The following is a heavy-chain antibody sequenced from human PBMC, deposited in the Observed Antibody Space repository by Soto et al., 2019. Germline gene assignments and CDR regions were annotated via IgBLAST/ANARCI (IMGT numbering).Heavy chain of an antibody. CDR1: GFTFGTYA. J-gene: IGHJ3*01. CDR3: AKLQDIVVATAINA. D-gene: IGHD2-21*02. Sequence: EVQLLESGGSLVQPGGSLRLSCAASGFTFGTYAMSWVRQAPGKGLEWVSAISGSGDRPYYADSVEGRVTISRDNSKNTLYLQMNSLRAEDTALYYCAKLQDIVVATAINAWGQGTMVTVSS. CDR2: ISGSGDRP. V-gene: IGHV3-23*01.